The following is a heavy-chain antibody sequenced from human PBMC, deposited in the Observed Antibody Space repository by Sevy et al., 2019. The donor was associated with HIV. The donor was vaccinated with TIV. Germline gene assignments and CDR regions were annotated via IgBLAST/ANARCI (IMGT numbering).Heavy chain of an antibody. Sequence: GGSLRLSCTATGFTFSPYSMNWIRQAPGKGLEWLSYISSTGNTIYYADSVKGRFTISRDNAKNSLYLQMNSLRAEDTAVYYCARVPLYSDSHINDYWGQGTLVTVSS. CDR2: ISSTGNTI. D-gene: IGHD3-22*01. CDR1: GFTFSPYS. V-gene: IGHV3-48*04. J-gene: IGHJ4*02. CDR3: ARVPLYSDSHINDY.